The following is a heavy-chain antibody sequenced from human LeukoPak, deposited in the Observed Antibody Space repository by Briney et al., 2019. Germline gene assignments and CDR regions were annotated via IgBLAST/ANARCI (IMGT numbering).Heavy chain of an antibody. CDR3: ARERGSFVDY. Sequence: GSLRLSCAASGFTFSSYSMNWVRQAPGKGLEWVSYISSDNSAIYYADSVRGRFTISRDNAKNSLYLQMNSLRAEDTSVYYCARERGSFVDYWGQGTLVTVSS. D-gene: IGHD1-26*01. CDR2: ISSDNSAI. J-gene: IGHJ4*02. V-gene: IGHV3-48*04. CDR1: GFTFSSYS.